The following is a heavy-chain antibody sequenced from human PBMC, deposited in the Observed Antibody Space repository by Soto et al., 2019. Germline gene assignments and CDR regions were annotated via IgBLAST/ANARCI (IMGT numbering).Heavy chain of an antibody. D-gene: IGHD2-21*02. CDR2: INYSGSNI. CDR1: GFTFSNSE. Sequence: PGGSLRLSCAASGFTFSNSEMLWVRHAPGKGLEWVSKINYSGSNIYYSKSVKGRFTISRDNAKNSLSLQMNSLTDEDTAIYYCASEALCGADCYFFEYWGPGTLVTVSS. J-gene: IGHJ4*02. V-gene: IGHV3-48*03. CDR3: ASEALCGADCYFFEY.